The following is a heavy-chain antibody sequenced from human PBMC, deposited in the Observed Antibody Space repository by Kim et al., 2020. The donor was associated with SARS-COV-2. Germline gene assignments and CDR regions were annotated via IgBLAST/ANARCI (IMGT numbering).Heavy chain of an antibody. J-gene: IGHJ6*02. CDR1: GFTFSSYD. CDR3: ARGRYSYGYVTAYYYGMDV. CDR2: IGTAGDT. Sequence: GGSLRLSCAASGFTFSSYDMHWVRQATGKGLEWVSAIGTAGDTYYPGSVKGRFTISRENAKNSLYLQMNSLRAGDTAVYYCARGRYSYGYVTAYYYGMDVWGQGTTVTVSS. V-gene: IGHV3-13*04. D-gene: IGHD5-18*01.